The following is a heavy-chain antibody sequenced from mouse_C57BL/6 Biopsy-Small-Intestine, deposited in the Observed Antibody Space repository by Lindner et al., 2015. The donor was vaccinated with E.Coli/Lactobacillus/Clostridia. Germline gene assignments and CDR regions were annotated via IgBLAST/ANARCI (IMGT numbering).Heavy chain of an antibody. CDR1: GFNIKDDY. V-gene: IGHV14-4*01. D-gene: IGHD2-5*01. J-gene: IGHJ4*01. CDR3: TTVAYYSNYKDAMDY. CDR2: IDPENGDT. Sequence: VQLQESGAELVRPGASVKLSCTASGFNIKDDYMHWVKQRPEQGLEWIGWIDPENGDTEYASKFQGKATITADTSSNTAYLQLSSLTSEDTAVYYCTTVAYYSNYKDAMDYWGQGTSVTVSS.